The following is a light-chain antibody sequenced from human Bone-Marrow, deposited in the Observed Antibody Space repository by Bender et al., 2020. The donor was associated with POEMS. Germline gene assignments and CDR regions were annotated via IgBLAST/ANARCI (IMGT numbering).Light chain of an antibody. J-gene: IGLJ3*02. CDR1: NSNIGTNA. CDR2: KNI. CDR3: SAWEGSLRL. V-gene: IGLV1-47*01. Sequence: QSVLTQPPSASGTPGQRVTISCSGSNSNIGTNAVNWYQQFPGRAPKLLIYKNIQRPSGVPDRFSGSKSGTSAFLDISGLRSEDEADYYCSAWEGSLRLFGGGTKVTVL.